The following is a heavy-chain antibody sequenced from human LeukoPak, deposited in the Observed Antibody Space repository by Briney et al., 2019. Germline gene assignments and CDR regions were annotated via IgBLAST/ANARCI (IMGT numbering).Heavy chain of an antibody. CDR3: ARPRAFSYGQMYYFDY. D-gene: IGHD5-18*01. V-gene: IGHV1-2*02. CDR1: GYTFIDYY. CDR2: INPKTGGT. Sequence: ASVKVSCKASGYTFIDYYIHWVRQAPGQGLEWMGWINPKTGGTIYAQKFQGRVTMTSDTSITTAYMELSRLRFDDTAVYYCARPRAFSYGQMYYFDYWGQGALVTVSS. J-gene: IGHJ4*02.